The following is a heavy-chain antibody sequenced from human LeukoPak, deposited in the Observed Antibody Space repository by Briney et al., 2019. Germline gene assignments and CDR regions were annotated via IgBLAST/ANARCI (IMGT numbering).Heavy chain of an antibody. J-gene: IGHJ6*02. V-gene: IGHV6-1*01. CDR1: GDSVSSNSAA. D-gene: IGHD3-3*01. Sequence: SQTLSLTCAISGDSVSSNSAAWNWIRQSPSRGLEWLGRTYYRSKWYNDYAVSVKSRITINPDTSKNQFSLQLNSVTPEDTAVYYCARAEDFWSGYYFPNLGYYGMDVWGQGTTVTVSS. CDR3: ARAEDFWSGYYFPNLGYYGMDV. CDR2: TYYRSKWYN.